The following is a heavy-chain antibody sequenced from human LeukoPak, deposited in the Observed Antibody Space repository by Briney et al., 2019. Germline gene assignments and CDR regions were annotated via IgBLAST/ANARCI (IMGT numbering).Heavy chain of an antibody. CDR2: IRYDGSNK. D-gene: IGHD2-2*01. V-gene: IGHV3-30*02. J-gene: IGHJ4*02. CDR3: AKGLVVTAPLYYFDY. Sequence: GGSLRLSCAASGFTFGSYGMHWVRQAPGKGLEWVAFIRYDGSNKYYADSVKGRFTISRDNSKNTLYLQMNSLRAEDTAVYYCAKGLVVTAPLYYFDYWGQGTLVTVSS. CDR1: GFTFGSYG.